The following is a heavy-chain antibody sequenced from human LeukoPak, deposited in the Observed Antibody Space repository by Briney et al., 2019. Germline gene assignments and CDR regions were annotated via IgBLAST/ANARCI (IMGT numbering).Heavy chain of an antibody. D-gene: IGHD3-3*01. CDR2: ISGIGGST. V-gene: IGHV3-23*01. CDR1: GFTFSSFA. Sequence: PGGSLRLSCAASGFTFSSFAMSWVRQAAGKGLEWVSSISGIGGSTYYADSVEGRFSISRDNSKNTLYLQMNSLRAEDTAVYYCVKPHLDDFWNGYLDYWGQGTLVTVSS. J-gene: IGHJ4*02. CDR3: VKPHLDDFWNGYLDY.